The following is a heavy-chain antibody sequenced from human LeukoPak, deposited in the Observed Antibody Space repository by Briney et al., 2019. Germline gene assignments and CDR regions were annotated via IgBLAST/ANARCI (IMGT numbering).Heavy chain of an antibody. D-gene: IGHD6-13*01. V-gene: IGHV4-59*08. J-gene: IGHJ4*02. CDR2: IYYSGST. CDR1: GGSISSYY. CDR3: ARHLRRAAALVPKFYFDY. Sequence: SETLSLTCTVSGGSISSYYWSWIRQPPGKGLEWIGYIYYSGSTNYNPSLKSRVTISVDTSKNQFSLKLSSVTAADTAVYYCARHLRRAAALVPKFYFDYWGQGTLVTVSS.